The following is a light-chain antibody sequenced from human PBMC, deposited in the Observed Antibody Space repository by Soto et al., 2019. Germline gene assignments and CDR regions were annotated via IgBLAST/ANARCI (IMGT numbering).Light chain of an antibody. Sequence: EIVLAQSPGTLSLSAGERATLSCRASQSVSNNYLASYQQKPGQAPRLLIYGASNRATGIPDRFSGSGSGTDFTLTISRLEPEDFAVYYCQQYGSSVTFGQGTKVDIK. CDR1: QSVSNNY. V-gene: IGKV3-20*01. CDR2: GAS. J-gene: IGKJ1*01. CDR3: QQYGSSVT.